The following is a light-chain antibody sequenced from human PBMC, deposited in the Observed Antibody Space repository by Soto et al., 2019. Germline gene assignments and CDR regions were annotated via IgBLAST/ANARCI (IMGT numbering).Light chain of an antibody. J-gene: IGLJ2*01. CDR3: LLSYSGAVV. V-gene: IGLV7-46*01. CDR2: DTS. CDR1: TGAVTSGHY. Sequence: QAVVTQEPSLTVSPGGTVTLTGGSSTGAVTSGHYPYWFQQKPGQAPRTLIYDTSNQHSWTPARFSGSLLGGKAALTLSGAQPEDDAEYYGLLSYSGAVVFGGGTKVTVL.